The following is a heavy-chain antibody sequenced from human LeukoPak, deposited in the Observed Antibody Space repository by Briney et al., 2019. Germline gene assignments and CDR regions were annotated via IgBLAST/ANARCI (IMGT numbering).Heavy chain of an antibody. CDR1: GYTFTDYY. CDR2: IDPKSGGT. V-gene: IGHV1-2*02. Sequence: ASVKVSCKASGYTFTDYYMHWVRQAPGQGLEWMGWIDPKSGGTSYAQKFQGRVTMTRDTSISTAYMELSRLRSDDTAVYYCARERTLTSCYDYWGQGTLVTVSS. D-gene: IGHD2-15*01. J-gene: IGHJ4*02. CDR3: ARERTLTSCYDY.